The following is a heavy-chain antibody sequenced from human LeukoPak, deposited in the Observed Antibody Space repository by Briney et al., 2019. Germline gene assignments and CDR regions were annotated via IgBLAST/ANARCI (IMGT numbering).Heavy chain of an antibody. Sequence: GASAKVSCKASGYTFTGYYMHWVRQAPGQGLEWMGWINPNSGGTNYAQKFQGRVTMTRDTSISTAYMELSRLRSDDTAVYYCARESIVLMVYAFWGQGTLVTVSS. D-gene: IGHD2-8*01. V-gene: IGHV1-2*02. CDR3: ARESIVLMVYAF. CDR2: INPNSGGT. CDR1: GYTFTGYY. J-gene: IGHJ4*02.